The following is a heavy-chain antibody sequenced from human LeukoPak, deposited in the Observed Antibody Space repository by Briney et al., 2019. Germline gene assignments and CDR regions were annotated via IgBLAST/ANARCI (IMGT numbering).Heavy chain of an antibody. J-gene: IGHJ6*02. CDR1: VGTFSSYA. CDR3: ARFEGIFGVVRYYYYGMDV. V-gene: IGHV1-69*04. Sequence: SVKVSCKASVGTFSSYAISWVRQAPGQGLEWMGRIIPIFGIANYARKFQGRVTITADKSTSTAYMELSSLRSEDTAVYYCARFEGIFGVVRYYYYGMDVWGQGTTVTVSS. D-gene: IGHD3-3*01. CDR2: IIPIFGIA.